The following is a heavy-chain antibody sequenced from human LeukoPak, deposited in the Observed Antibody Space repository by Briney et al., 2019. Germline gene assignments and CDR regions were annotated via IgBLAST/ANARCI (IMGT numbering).Heavy chain of an antibody. J-gene: IGHJ4*02. CDR1: GFTFSSYA. CDR3: ARDMDVVGASVDY. CDR2: ISGSGGST. V-gene: IGHV3-23*01. D-gene: IGHD1-26*01. Sequence: GGSLRLSCAASGFTFSSYAMSWVRQAPGKGLEWVSAISGSGGSTYYADSVKGRFTISRDNSKNTLYLQMNSLRVEDTAVYYCARDMDVVGASVDYWGQGTLVTVSS.